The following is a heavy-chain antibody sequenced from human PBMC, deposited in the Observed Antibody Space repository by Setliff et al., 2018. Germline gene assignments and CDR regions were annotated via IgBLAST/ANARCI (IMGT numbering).Heavy chain of an antibody. CDR1: GYTFSGYY. Sequence: ASVKVSCKASGYTFSGYYMHWVRQAPGQGLEWMGRINPNSGGTNYAQKFQGRVTMTSDTSISTAYMELGRLRSEDTALYYCARYNWNTNWFDPWGQGTLVTVSS. J-gene: IGHJ5*02. D-gene: IGHD1-20*01. V-gene: IGHV1-2*06. CDR2: INPNSGGT. CDR3: ARYNWNTNWFDP.